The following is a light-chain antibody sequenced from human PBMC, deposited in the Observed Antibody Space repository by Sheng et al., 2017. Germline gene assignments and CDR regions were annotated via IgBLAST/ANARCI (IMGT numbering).Light chain of an antibody. V-gene: IGKV3-20*01. CDR1: QSVSSDY. CDR2: GAS. CDR3: QQYGTSLLYT. Sequence: IVLTQSPGTLSVSPGERVTLSCRASQSVSSDYLAWYQHKPGQAPRLLIYGASTRASGIPDRFSGSGSGTDFTLTISRLEPEDFAVYYCQQYGTSLLYTFGQGTKLEI. J-gene: IGKJ2*01.